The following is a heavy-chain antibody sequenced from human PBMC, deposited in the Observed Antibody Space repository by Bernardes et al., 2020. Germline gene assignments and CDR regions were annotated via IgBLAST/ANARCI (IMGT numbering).Heavy chain of an antibody. D-gene: IGHD6-13*01. CDR2: INPNSGGT. Sequence: ASGKVSCKASGYTFTGYYMHWVRQAPGQGLEWMGRINPNSGGTNYAQKFQGRVTMTRDTSISTAYMELSRLRSDDTAVYYCARDPYSSHPPGFDPWGQGTLVTVSS. CDR3: ARDPYSSHPPGFDP. J-gene: IGHJ5*02. V-gene: IGHV1-2*06. CDR1: GYTFTGYY.